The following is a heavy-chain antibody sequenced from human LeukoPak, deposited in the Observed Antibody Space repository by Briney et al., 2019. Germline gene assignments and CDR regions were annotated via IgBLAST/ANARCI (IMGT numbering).Heavy chain of an antibody. CDR3: ARDYCSSTSYYPYYFDY. Sequence: PSETLSLTCTVSGGSISSYYWSWIRQPAGKGLEWIGRIYTSGSTNYNPSLKSRVTMSVDTSKNQFSLKLSSVTAADTAVYYCARDYCSSTSYYPYYFDYWGQGTLVTVSS. V-gene: IGHV4-4*07. J-gene: IGHJ4*02. CDR2: IYTSGST. D-gene: IGHD2-2*01. CDR1: GGSISSYY.